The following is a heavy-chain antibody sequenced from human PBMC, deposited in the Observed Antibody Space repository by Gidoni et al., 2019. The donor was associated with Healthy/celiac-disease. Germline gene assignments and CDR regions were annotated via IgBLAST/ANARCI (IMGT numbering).Heavy chain of an antibody. CDR1: GFTFSGYY. Sequence: QVQLVESGGGLVKPGGSLRLSCAAPGFTFSGYYLSWIRQAPGKGLEWVSYISSSGSTIYYADSVKGRFTISRDNAKNSLYLQMNSLRAEDTAVYYCAREFGDYGDYADAFDIWGQGTMVTVSS. CDR3: AREFGDYGDYADAFDI. V-gene: IGHV3-11*01. CDR2: ISSSGSTI. J-gene: IGHJ3*02. D-gene: IGHD4-17*01.